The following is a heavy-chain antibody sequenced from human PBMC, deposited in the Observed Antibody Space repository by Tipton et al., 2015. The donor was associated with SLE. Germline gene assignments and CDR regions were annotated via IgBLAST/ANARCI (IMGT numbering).Heavy chain of an antibody. Sequence: SLRLSCAASGFTFSSYGMNWVRQAPGKGLEWVSYISSSGSTIYYADSVKGRFTISRDNAKNSLYLQINSLRAEDTAVYYCARDKFGRGNSNYWGQGTLVTVSS. J-gene: IGHJ4*02. CDR2: ISSSGSTI. CDR1: GFTFSSYG. V-gene: IGHV3-48*03. D-gene: IGHD4-23*01. CDR3: ARDKFGRGNSNY.